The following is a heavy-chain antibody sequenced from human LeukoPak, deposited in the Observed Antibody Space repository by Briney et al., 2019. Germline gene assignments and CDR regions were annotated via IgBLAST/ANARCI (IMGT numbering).Heavy chain of an antibody. Sequence: ASVKVSCKASGYTFTSYGISWVRQAPGQGLAWMGWIGAYNGNTNYAQKLQGRVTMTTDTSTSTAYMELRSLRSDDTAVYYCARDGGHDYSKEPLTDDYYYYMDVWGKGTTVTVSS. CDR3: ARDGGHDYSKEPLTDDYYYYMDV. D-gene: IGHD4-11*01. CDR2: IGAYNGNT. V-gene: IGHV1-18*01. CDR1: GYTFTSYG. J-gene: IGHJ6*03.